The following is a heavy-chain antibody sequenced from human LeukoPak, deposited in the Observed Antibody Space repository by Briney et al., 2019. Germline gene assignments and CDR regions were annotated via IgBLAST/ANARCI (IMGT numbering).Heavy chain of an antibody. D-gene: IGHD2-2*01. CDR3: ARDVPGEYQLPDYYYYYGMDV. CDR2: ISAYNGNT. CDR1: GYTFTSYG. J-gene: IGHJ6*02. Sequence: ASVKVSCKASGYTFTSYGISWVRQAPGQGLEWMGWISAYNGNTNYAQKLQGSVTMTTDTSTSTAYMELRSLRSDDTAVYYCARDVPGEYQLPDYYYYYGMDVWGQGTTVTVSS. V-gene: IGHV1-18*01.